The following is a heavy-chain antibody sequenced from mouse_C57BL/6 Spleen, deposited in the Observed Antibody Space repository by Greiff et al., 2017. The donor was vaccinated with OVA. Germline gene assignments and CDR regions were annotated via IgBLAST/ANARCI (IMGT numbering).Heavy chain of an antibody. CDR1: GYAFTNYL. V-gene: IGHV1-54*01. CDR2: INPGSGGT. Sequence: VKLMESGAELVRPGTSVKVSCKASGYAFTNYLIEWVKQRPGQGLEWIGVINPGSGGTNYNEKFKGKATLTADKSSSTAYMQLSSLTSEDSAVYFCARRGSDAMDYWGQGTSVTVSS. J-gene: IGHJ4*01. CDR3: ARRGSDAMDY.